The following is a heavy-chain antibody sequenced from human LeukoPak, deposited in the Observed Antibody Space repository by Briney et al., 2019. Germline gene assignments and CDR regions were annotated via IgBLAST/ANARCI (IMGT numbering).Heavy chain of an antibody. CDR3: ARWGGRRDGYNPKYCYYYYMDV. V-gene: IGHV3-33*01. CDR2: IWYDGSNK. D-gene: IGHD5-24*01. J-gene: IGHJ6*03. CDR1: GFTFSSYG. Sequence: GGSLRLSCAASGFTFSSYGMHWVRQAPGKGLEWVAVIWYDGSNKYYADSVKGRFTISRDNSKNTLYLQMNSLRAEDTAVYYCARWGGRRDGYNPKYCYYYYMDVWGKGTTVTVSS.